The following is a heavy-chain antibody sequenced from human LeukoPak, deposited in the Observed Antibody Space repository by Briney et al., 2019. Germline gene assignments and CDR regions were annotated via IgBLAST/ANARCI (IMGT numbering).Heavy chain of an antibody. V-gene: IGHV3-30*18. Sequence: PGGSLRLSCAASGFTFSSYGMHWVRQAPGKGLEWVAVISYDGSNKYYADSVKGRFTISRDNSKNTLYLQMNSLRAEDTAVYYCAKALSSGFDCWGQGTLVTVSS. CDR2: ISYDGSNK. D-gene: IGHD6-19*01. CDR1: GFTFSSYG. CDR3: AKALSSGFDC. J-gene: IGHJ4*02.